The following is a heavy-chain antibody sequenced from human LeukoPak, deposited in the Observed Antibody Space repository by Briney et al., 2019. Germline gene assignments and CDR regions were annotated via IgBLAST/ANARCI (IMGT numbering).Heavy chain of an antibody. Sequence: PGGSLRLSYAASGFTFSSYGMHWVRQAPGKGLEWVAVIWYDGSNKYYADSVKGRFTISRDNSKNTLYLQMNSLRAEDTAVYYCAKDPDTGIAVAGPVYWGQGTLVTVSS. CDR1: GFTFSSYG. V-gene: IGHV3-33*06. D-gene: IGHD6-19*01. CDR3: AKDPDTGIAVAGPVY. J-gene: IGHJ4*02. CDR2: IWYDGSNK.